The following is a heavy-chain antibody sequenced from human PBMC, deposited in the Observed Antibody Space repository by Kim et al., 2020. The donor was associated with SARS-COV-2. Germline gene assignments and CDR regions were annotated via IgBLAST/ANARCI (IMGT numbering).Heavy chain of an antibody. D-gene: IGHD6-13*01. CDR2: INHSGST. Sequence: SETLSLTCAVYGGSFSGYYWSWIRQPPGKGLEWIGEINHSGSTNYNPSLKSRVTISVDTSKNQFSLKLSSVTAADTAVYYCARGHSSNWFDPWGQGTLVT. CDR3: ARGHSSNWFDP. J-gene: IGHJ5*02. CDR1: GGSFSGYY. V-gene: IGHV4-34*01.